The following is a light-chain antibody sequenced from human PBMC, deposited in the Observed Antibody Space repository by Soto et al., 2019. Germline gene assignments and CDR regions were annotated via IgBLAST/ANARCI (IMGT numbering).Light chain of an antibody. CDR2: DNN. V-gene: IGLV1-51*01. CDR3: GTWDSSLIVV. CDR1: SSNIGNNY. J-gene: IGLJ2*01. Sequence: QSVLTQPPSVSAAPGQTGTISCSGSSSNIGNNYVSWYQQLPGTAPKLLIYDNNKRPSGIPDRFSGSKSGTSATLGITGLQTGDEADYYCGTWDSSLIVVFGGGTKLTVL.